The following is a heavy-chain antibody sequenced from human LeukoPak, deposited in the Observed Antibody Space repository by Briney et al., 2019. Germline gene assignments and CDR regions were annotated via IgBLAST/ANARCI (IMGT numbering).Heavy chain of an antibody. Sequence: GGSLRHSCAASGFNFNTYGIHWVRQTPGKGLEWVALISYDGTKKWYADSVKGRFTISRDNSKNTLYLQMNSLRAEDTAVYYCAKVMLGELLYWFDPWGQGTLVTVSS. CDR2: ISYDGTKK. J-gene: IGHJ5*02. CDR1: GFNFNTYG. V-gene: IGHV3-30*18. CDR3: AKVMLGELLYWFDP. D-gene: IGHD3-10*02.